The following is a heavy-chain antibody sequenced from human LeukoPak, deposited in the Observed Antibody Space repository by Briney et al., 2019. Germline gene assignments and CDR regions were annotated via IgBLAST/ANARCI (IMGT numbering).Heavy chain of an antibody. J-gene: IGHJ4*02. CDR2: ISSSSSYI. CDR1: GFTFSSYS. D-gene: IGHD6-13*01. Sequence: PGGSLRLSCAASGFTFSSYSMNWVRQAPGKGLEWVSSISSSSSYIYYADSVKGRFTISRDNAKNSLYLQMNSLRAEDTAVYYCARDWGSSWGFDYWGQETLVTVSS. V-gene: IGHV3-21*01. CDR3: ARDWGSSWGFDY.